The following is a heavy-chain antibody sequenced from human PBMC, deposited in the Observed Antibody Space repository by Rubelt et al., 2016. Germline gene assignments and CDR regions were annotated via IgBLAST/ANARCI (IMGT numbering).Heavy chain of an antibody. CDR1: GFTFSSYA. CDR3: ARGGYGAYEVYEN. J-gene: IGHJ4*02. CDR2: LSGSGGST. D-gene: IGHD4-17*01. Sequence: EVQLLESGGGLVQPGGSLRLSCAASGFTFSSYAMSWVRQAPGKGLEWVSALSGSGGSTYYADSVKGRFTMSRGNAKNSLYLQMSSLRAEDTAVYYCARGGYGAYEVYENWGQGTLGTVSS. V-gene: IGHV3-23*01.